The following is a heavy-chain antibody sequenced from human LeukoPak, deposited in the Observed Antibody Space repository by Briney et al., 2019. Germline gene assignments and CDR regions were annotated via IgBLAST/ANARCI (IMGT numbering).Heavy chain of an antibody. CDR2: IYYSGST. V-gene: IGHV4-39*01. CDR3: ARHSSGSGIEAFDI. D-gene: IGHD3-10*01. Sequence: SETLSLTCTVSGGSISSSSYYWGWIRQPPGKGLEWIGSIYYSGSTYYNPSLESRVTISVDTSKNQFSLKLSSVTAADTAVYYCARHSSGSGIEAFDIWGQGTMVTVSS. CDR1: GGSISSSSYY. J-gene: IGHJ3*02.